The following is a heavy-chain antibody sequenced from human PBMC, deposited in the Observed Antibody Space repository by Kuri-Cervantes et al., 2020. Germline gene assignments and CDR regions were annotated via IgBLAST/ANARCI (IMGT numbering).Heavy chain of an antibody. V-gene: IGHV2-5*02. Sequence: SRPTLVKPTQTLTLTCTFSVFSPSTSGVGVGWTRQPPGKALEWLALIYWDDTKRYSPSLKGRLTITKDTSKNQVVLTMTNMDPVDTATYSCTHRRSSSWYGPFDYWGQGTLVTVSS. CDR1: VFSPSTSGVG. CDR2: IYWDDTK. D-gene: IGHD6-13*01. J-gene: IGHJ4*02. CDR3: THRRSSSWYGPFDY.